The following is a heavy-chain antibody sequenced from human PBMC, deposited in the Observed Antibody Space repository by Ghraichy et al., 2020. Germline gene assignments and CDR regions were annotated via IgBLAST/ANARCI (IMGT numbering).Heavy chain of an antibody. CDR3: ARLGDIVVVPAANTFDY. V-gene: IGHV4-39*01. D-gene: IGHD2-2*01. CDR2: IYYSGST. J-gene: IGHJ4*02. Sequence: SETLSLTCTVSGGSISSSSYYWGWIRQPPGKGLEWIGSIYYSGSTYYNPSLKSRVTISVDTSKNQFSLKLSSVTAADTAVYYCARLGDIVVVPAANTFDYWGQGTLVTVSS. CDR1: GGSISSSSYY.